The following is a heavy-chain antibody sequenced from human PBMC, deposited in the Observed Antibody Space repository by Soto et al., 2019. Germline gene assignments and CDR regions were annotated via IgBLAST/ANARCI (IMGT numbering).Heavy chain of an antibody. D-gene: IGHD1-26*01. V-gene: IGHV5-51*01. CDR3: ARQRIVGATTRYYYYGMDV. CDR1: GYSFTIYW. CDR2: IYPGDSNT. Sequence: PGESLKISCKGSGYSFTIYWIGWVRQMPGKGLEWMGIIYPGDSNTRYSPSFQGQVTISADKSISTAYLQWSSLKASDTAMYYCARQRIVGATTRYYYYGMDVWGQGTTVTVSS. J-gene: IGHJ6*02.